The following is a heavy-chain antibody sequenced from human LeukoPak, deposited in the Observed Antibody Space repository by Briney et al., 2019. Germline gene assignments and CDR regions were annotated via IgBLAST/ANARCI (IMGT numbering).Heavy chain of an antibody. CDR2: INHSGST. CDR1: GGSFSGYY. Sequence: SETLSLTCAVYGGSFSGYYWSWIRQPPGKGLEWIGEINHSGSTNYNPSLKSRVTISVDTSKNQFSLKLSSVTAADTAVYYCARDPVGGSTIFDYWGQGTLVTVSS. J-gene: IGHJ4*02. CDR3: ARDPVGGSTIFDY. D-gene: IGHD1-26*01. V-gene: IGHV4-34*01.